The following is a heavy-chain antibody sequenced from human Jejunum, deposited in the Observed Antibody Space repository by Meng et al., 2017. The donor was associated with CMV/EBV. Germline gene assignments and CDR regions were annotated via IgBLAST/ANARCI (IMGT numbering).Heavy chain of an antibody. CDR3: ARNRPRGVATGANWFDP. V-gene: IGHV1-18*01. J-gene: IGHJ5*02. Sequence: QLGQSGVWVKKPGSSVKVSCKASGGTFSGYAITWVRQATGQGLEWMGWISAYNGNTNYAQKLQGRVTMTTDTSTSTAYMELRSLRSDDTAVYYCARNRPRGVATGANWFDPWGQGTLVTVSS. D-gene: IGHD5-12*01. CDR2: ISAYNGNT. CDR1: GGTFSGYA.